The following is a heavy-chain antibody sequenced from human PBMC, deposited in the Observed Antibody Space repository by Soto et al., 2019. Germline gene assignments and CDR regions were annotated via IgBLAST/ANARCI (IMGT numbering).Heavy chain of an antibody. V-gene: IGHV3-23*01. J-gene: IGHJ5*02. CDR3: AKGGSMVRGVGRTHWFDP. CDR2: ISGSGGST. CDR1: EFTFNSHA. D-gene: IGHD3-10*01. Sequence: EVQLLESGGGLVQPGESLRLSCTASEFTFNSHAMSWVRQAPGKGLEWVSAISGSGGSTYYADSVKGRFTISKDTSKNTLYLQMNSLRAEDTAVYYCAKGGSMVRGVGRTHWFDPWGQGTLVTVSS.